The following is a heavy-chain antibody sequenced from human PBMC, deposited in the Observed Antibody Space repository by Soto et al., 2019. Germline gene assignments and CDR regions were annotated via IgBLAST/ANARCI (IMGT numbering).Heavy chain of an antibody. Sequence: ASVKVSCKASGYTFTGYYMHWVRQAPGQGLEWMGWINPNSGGTNYAQKFQGWVTMTRDTSISTAYMELSRLRSDDTAVYYCARDLGSGYSSSSFYMDVWGKGTTVTVSS. D-gene: IGHD6-13*01. V-gene: IGHV1-2*04. CDR2: INPNSGGT. CDR3: ARDLGSGYSSSSFYMDV. J-gene: IGHJ6*03. CDR1: GYTFTGYY.